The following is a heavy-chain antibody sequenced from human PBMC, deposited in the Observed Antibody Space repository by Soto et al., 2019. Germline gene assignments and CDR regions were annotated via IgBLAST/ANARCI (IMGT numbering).Heavy chain of an antibody. CDR1: GASIGSGGW. V-gene: IGHV4-4*02. J-gene: IGHJ5*02. CDR2: IFHDGNT. CDR3: ARHEGSTGPDQ. D-gene: IGHD3-10*01. Sequence: PSETLSLTCAVSGASIGSGGWWSWVRQPPGKGLEWIAEIFHDGNTNYSPSLKSRVTISVDKSQNQFSLNVYSVTAADTAVYYCARHEGSTGPDQWGQGTLVTVS.